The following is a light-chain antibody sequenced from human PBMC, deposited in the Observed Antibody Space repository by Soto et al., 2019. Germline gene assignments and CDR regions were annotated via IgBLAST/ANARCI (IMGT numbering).Light chain of an antibody. J-gene: IGLJ3*02. V-gene: IGLV1-40*01. Sequence: QSVLTQPPSVSGAPGRRVTISCTGSSSNIGAAYDVPWYQQLPGRAPKLLIYANNSRPSGVPDRFSASRSGTSASLAIAGLQADDEADYYCQSYDSSLSAWVFGGGTKLTVL. CDR1: SSNIGAAYD. CDR3: QSYDSSLSAWV. CDR2: ANN.